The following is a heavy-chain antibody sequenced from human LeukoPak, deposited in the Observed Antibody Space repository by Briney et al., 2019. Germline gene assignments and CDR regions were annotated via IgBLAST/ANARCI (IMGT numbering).Heavy chain of an antibody. J-gene: IGHJ5*02. Sequence: GGSLRLSCAASGFTFSSYNMHWVRQATGKGLEWVSAIGTAGDTYYPGSVKGRFTISRDNAKNTLYLQMNSLRAEDTAVYYCVRDLPRTSGPWGQGTLVTVSS. CDR1: GFTFSSYN. CDR3: VRDLPRTSGP. V-gene: IGHV3-13*01. D-gene: IGHD3-10*01. CDR2: IGTAGDT.